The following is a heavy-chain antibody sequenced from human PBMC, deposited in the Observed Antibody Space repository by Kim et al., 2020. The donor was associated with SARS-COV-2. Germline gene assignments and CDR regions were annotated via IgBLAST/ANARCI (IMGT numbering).Heavy chain of an antibody. CDR3: ARDKEYSYGHGDYYYGMDV. CDR1: GGSINSGDYS. CDR2: ISYSGNT. V-gene: IGHV4-30-4*01. Sequence: SETLSLTCTVSGGSINSGDYSWNWIRQPPGKGLEWIGYISYSGNTYYNPSFKSRVTLSADTSKNQFSLKLSSVTAADTAVYYCARDKEYSYGHGDYYYGMDVWGKGTTVTVPS. D-gene: IGHD5-18*01. J-gene: IGHJ6*04.